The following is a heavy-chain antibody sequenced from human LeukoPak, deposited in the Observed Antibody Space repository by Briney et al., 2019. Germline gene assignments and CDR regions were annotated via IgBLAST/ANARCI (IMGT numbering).Heavy chain of an antibody. CDR1: GYTFTSYG. CDR2: ISGYNGNT. V-gene: IGHV1-18*03. D-gene: IGHD3-22*01. J-gene: IGHJ4*02. CDR3: ARDTYYDRAFDY. Sequence: ASVKVSCKASGYTFTSYGISWVRQAPGQGLEWMGWISGYNGNTDYAQNLQGRVTMTTDTSTSTAYMELSSLRSEDMAVYYCARDTYYDRAFDYWGQGTLVTVSS.